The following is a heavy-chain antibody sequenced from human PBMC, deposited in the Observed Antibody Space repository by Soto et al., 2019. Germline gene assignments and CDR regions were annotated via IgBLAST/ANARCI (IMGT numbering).Heavy chain of an antibody. CDR3: ARELRFGEDYYGMDV. CDR2: IYYSGST. Sequence: SETLSLTCTVSGGSISSGGYYWSWIRQHPGKGLEWIGYIYYSGSTYYNPSLKSRVTISVDTSKNQFSLKLSSVTAAGTAVYYCARELRFGEDYYGMDVWGQGTTVTVSS. J-gene: IGHJ6*02. D-gene: IGHD3-10*01. CDR1: GGSISSGGYY. V-gene: IGHV4-31*03.